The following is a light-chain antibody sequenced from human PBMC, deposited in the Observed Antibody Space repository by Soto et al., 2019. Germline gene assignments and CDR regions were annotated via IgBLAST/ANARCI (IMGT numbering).Light chain of an antibody. CDR2: GAS. CDR3: QQYNTYPLT. V-gene: IGKV3-15*01. Sequence: IVMTQSPATLSVSPGERATLSCRASQSISTKLAWYQQKPGQAPRLLIYGASTRATGIPVRFSGSGSGTEFTLTITSLQFEDFATYFCQQYNTYPLTFGQGTKVDIK. CDR1: QSISTK. J-gene: IGKJ1*01.